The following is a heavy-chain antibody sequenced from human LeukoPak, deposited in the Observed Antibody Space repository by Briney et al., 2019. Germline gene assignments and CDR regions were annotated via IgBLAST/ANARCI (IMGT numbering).Heavy chain of an antibody. CDR1: GYTFTGYY. CDR3: ARDLSSSRYNWFDP. D-gene: IGHD6-6*01. CDR2: INPNSGGT. V-gene: IGHV1-2*02. Sequence: ASVKVSCKASGYTFTGYYMHWARQAPGQGLEWMGWINPNSGGTNYAQKFQGRVTMTRDTSISTAYMELSRLRSDDTAVYYCARDLSSSRYNWFDPWGQGTLVTVSS. J-gene: IGHJ5*02.